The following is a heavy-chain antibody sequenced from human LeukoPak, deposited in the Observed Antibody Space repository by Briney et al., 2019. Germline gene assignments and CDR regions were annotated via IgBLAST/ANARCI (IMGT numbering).Heavy chain of an antibody. Sequence: PGGSLRLSCAASGFAFSNYALSWVRQAPGKGLEWVASIGGSAGNTYHADSVKGRLTISRDISKNTLYLQMNSLRAEDTAVYYCAKDIRDSAWSMDFWGQGTLVTVSS. V-gene: IGHV3-23*01. CDR2: IGGSAGNT. CDR3: AKDIRDSAWSMDF. J-gene: IGHJ4*02. CDR1: GFAFSNYA. D-gene: IGHD6-19*01.